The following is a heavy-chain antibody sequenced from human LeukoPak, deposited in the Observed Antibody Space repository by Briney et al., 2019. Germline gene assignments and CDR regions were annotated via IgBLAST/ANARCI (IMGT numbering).Heavy chain of an antibody. D-gene: IGHD3-3*01. CDR3: ARSEIDDFWSGYRVDYFDY. V-gene: IGHV1-69*01. J-gene: IGHJ4*02. CDR2: IIPIFGTA. Sequence: GSSVKVSCKASGGTFSNYAFSWVRQAPGQGLEWMGGIIPIFGTANYAQKFQGRVTITADESTSTAYMELSSLRSEDTAVYYCARSEIDDFWSGYRVDYFDYWGQGTLVTVSS. CDR1: GGTFSNYA.